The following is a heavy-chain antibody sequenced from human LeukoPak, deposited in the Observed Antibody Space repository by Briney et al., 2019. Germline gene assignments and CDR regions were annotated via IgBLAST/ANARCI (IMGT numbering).Heavy chain of an antibody. CDR3: AKDRAPYGWGGGEDYFDL. Sequence: GGSLRLTCVGSGFTFINYAMAWVRQSPGRGLEYVSSSSGSGASTHYADSVKGRFTISRDNSRNTLYLEMSSLRAEDSALYYCAKDRAPYGWGGGEDYFDLWGRGTLVTVSS. CDR2: SSGSGAST. V-gene: IGHV3-23*01. CDR1: GFTFINYA. J-gene: IGHJ2*01. D-gene: IGHD3-10*01.